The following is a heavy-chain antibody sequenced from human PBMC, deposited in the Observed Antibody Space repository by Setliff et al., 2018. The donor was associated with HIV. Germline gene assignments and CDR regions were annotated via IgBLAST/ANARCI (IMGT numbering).Heavy chain of an antibody. V-gene: IGHV4-59*11. CDR2: IYSTGST. CDR1: GASITSHY. D-gene: IGHD4-17*01. Sequence: SSETLSLTCTVSGASITSHYWSWIRQSPGRELEWIGYIYSTGSTNYNPSLQSRVSISMDASKNKFSLKVTSVTSADTAVYYCAKGAGFYGDYTFDYWGQGNLVNVSS. CDR3: AKGAGFYGDYTFDY. J-gene: IGHJ4*02.